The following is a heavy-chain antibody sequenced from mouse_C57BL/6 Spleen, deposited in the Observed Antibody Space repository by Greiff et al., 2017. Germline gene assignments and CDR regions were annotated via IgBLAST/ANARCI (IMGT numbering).Heavy chain of an antibody. Sequence: EVNLVESEGGLVQPGSSMKLSCTASGFTFSDYYMAWVRQVPEKGLEWVANINYDGSSTYYLDSLKSRFIISRDNAKNILYLQMSSLKSEDTATYYCARAPLLATNWYFDVWGTGTTVTVSS. CDR3: ARAPLLATNWYFDV. D-gene: IGHD2-2*01. J-gene: IGHJ1*03. V-gene: IGHV5-16*01. CDR2: INYDGSST. CDR1: GFTFSDYY.